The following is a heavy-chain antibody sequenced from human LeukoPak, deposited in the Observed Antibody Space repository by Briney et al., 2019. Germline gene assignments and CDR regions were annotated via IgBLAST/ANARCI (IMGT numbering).Heavy chain of an antibody. Sequence: PGGSLRLSCAASEFTFSSYEMNWVRQAPGKGLEWVSYISSSGSIIYYADSVKGRFTISRDNAKNSLYLQMNSLRAEDTAVYYCARTMGGWWRGDAFDIWGQGTMVTVSS. CDR3: ARTMGGWWRGDAFDI. D-gene: IGHD2-15*01. CDR2: ISSSGSII. V-gene: IGHV3-48*03. J-gene: IGHJ3*02. CDR1: EFTFSSYE.